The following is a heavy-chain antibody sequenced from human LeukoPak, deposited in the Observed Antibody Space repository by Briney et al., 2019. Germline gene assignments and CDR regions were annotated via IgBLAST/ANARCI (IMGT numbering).Heavy chain of an antibody. Sequence: GGSLRLSCAASGFTFSSNYMSWVRQAPGKGLEWVSVIYSGGSTYYADSVKGRFTISRDNSKNTLYLQMNSLRAEDTAVYYCARVSQTADAFDIWGQGTMVTVSS. J-gene: IGHJ3*02. CDR3: ARVSQTADAFDI. CDR1: GFTFSSNY. V-gene: IGHV3-53*01. CDR2: IYSGGST. D-gene: IGHD1-1*01.